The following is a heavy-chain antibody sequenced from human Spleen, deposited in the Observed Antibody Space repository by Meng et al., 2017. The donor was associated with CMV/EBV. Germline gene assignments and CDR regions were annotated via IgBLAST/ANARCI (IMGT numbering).Heavy chain of an antibody. CDR2: IYYTGNT. CDR3: ARTNWVYFDY. D-gene: IGHD7-27*01. J-gene: IGHJ4*02. CDR1: GFSFSSYS. V-gene: IGHV4-59*01. Sequence: GSLRLSCAASGFSFSSYSMNWIRQSPGKGLEWIGHIYYTGNTNHNPSLKSRVTLSVDSSKNQFSLRLSSVTAADTAVYYCARTNWVYFDYWGQGTLVTVSS.